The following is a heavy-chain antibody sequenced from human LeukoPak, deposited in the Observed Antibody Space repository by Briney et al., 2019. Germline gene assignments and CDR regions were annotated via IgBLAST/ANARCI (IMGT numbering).Heavy chain of an antibody. Sequence: KPGESLKISFKGSGYRFTNYWIAWVRQMPGKGLEWMGIIYPGESDTRYSPSFQGQVTISADKSISTAYLQWSSLKASDTAMYYCARTHYGSVRPHAFDIWGQGTMVTVSS. CDR3: ARTHYGSVRPHAFDI. J-gene: IGHJ3*02. D-gene: IGHD3-10*01. CDR1: GYRFTNYW. CDR2: IYPGESDT. V-gene: IGHV5-51*01.